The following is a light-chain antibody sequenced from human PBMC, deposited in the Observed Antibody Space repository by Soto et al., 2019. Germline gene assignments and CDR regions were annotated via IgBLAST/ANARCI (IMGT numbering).Light chain of an antibody. CDR3: SSYTSTSTLYV. CDR1: SSDIGAYNY. Sequence: QSALTQPASVSGSPGQSITISCIGTSSDIGAYNYVSWYQQHPGKVPKLMIYEVTNRPSGLSNRFSGSKSGNTASLAISGLQAEDEADYFCSSYTSTSTLYVFGIGTKAPS. V-gene: IGLV2-14*01. J-gene: IGLJ1*01. CDR2: EVT.